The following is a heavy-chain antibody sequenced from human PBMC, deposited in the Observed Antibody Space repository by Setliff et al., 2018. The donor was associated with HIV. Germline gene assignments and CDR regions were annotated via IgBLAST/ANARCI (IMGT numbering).Heavy chain of an antibody. V-gene: IGHV1-18*01. D-gene: IGHD2-15*01. CDR1: GYTFTNYG. Sequence: ASVKVSCKASGYTFTNYGISWVRQAPGQGLEWMGWISAYNGNTNYAQKLQDRVTMTTDTSTSTAYMELRSLRSDDTAVYYCARDRGHCSGGYCYRPLLYYFYYMDVWGKGATVTVSS. CDR2: ISAYNGNT. CDR3: ARDRGHCSGGYCYRPLLYYFYYMDV. J-gene: IGHJ6*03.